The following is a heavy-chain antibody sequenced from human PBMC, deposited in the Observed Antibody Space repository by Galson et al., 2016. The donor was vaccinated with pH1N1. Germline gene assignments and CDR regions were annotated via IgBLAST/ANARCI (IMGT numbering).Heavy chain of an antibody. D-gene: IGHD1-26*01. Sequence: SLRLSCAASGFTFTAYRMNWVRQAPGKGLEWVASITSNSFHIYYTDSVRGRFTVSRDNAKNSLYLHMNSLSAEDTAVYYCARDPGRPRLFSMDVWGKGTTVTVSS. CDR1: GFTFTAYR. V-gene: IGHV3-21*01. CDR2: ITSNSFHI. CDR3: ARDPGRPRLFSMDV. J-gene: IGHJ6*03.